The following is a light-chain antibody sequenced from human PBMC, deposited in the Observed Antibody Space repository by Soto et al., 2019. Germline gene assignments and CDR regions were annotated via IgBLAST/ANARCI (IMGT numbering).Light chain of an antibody. CDR3: QQYGRSPIT. V-gene: IGKV3D-15*01. J-gene: IGKJ5*01. CDR2: DAS. Sequence: EIVMTQAPATLSGSRGERATLSCRASQSVGTKLAWYQQKPGQAPRLLIYDASNRATGIPARFSGSGSGTDFTLTISRLEPGDFAVYYCQQYGRSPITFGLGTRLEIK. CDR1: QSVGTK.